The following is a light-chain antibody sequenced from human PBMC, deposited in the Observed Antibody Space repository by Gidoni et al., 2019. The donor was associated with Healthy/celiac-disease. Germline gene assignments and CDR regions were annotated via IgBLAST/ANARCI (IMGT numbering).Light chain of an antibody. Sequence: IVLTQSPGTLSLSQGERATLSRRASQSASSSDLVWYQQKPGQAPRLLIYGASSRATGIPDRFSGSGSGTDFTLTISRLEPEDFAVYYCQQYGTSPLSFGGGTKVEIK. V-gene: IGKV3-20*01. CDR1: QSASSSD. CDR3: QQYGTSPLS. CDR2: GAS. J-gene: IGKJ4*01.